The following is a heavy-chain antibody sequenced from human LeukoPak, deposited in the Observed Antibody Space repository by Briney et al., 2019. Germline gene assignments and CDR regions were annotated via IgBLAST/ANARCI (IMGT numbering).Heavy chain of an antibody. CDR3: ARDITMVRGDPDDY. D-gene: IGHD3-10*01. J-gene: IGHJ4*02. Sequence: ASVKVSCKASGGTFSSYAISWVRQAPGQGLEWMGRIIPILGIANYAQKFQGRVTITADKSTSTAYMELSSLRSEDTAVYYCARDITMVRGDPDDYWGQGTLVTVSS. CDR1: GGTFSSYA. V-gene: IGHV1-69*04. CDR2: IIPILGIA.